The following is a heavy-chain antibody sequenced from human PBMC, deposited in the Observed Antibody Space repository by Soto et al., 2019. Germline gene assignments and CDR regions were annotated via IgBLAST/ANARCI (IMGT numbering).Heavy chain of an antibody. Sequence: EVQLLESGGGLAQPGGSLRLSCEASGFTFRNYAMSWVRQTPGKGLEWVSAIGGSGGSTYYADSVKGRFTISRDNSKNTLLLQMNSLRAEDAAVYYCVRRTGGNPDDYWGQGTLVTVSS. J-gene: IGHJ4*02. CDR3: VRRTGGNPDDY. CDR2: IGGSGGST. D-gene: IGHD7-27*01. V-gene: IGHV3-23*01. CDR1: GFTFRNYA.